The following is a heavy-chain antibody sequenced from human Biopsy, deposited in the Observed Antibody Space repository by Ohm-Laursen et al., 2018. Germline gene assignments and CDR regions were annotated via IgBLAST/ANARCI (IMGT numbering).Heavy chain of an antibody. V-gene: IGHV1-46*01. J-gene: IGHJ6*02. Sequence: ASVKVSCHASGYNFGNYYINWVRKVPGQGLEWLGAVNPVAEATMYAQKFQDRITLTRDASTNTVYMDLTSLTSEDTAVYYCARESPLRLGVCGAIRCFKEVFGMDVWGQGTTVIVSS. CDR1: GYNFGNYY. D-gene: IGHD2-21*01. CDR3: ARESPLRLGVCGAIRCFKEVFGMDV. CDR2: VNPVAEAT.